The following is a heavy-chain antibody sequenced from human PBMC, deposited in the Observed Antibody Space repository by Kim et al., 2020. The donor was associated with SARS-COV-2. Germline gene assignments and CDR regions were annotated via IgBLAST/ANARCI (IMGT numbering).Heavy chain of an antibody. V-gene: IGHV3-7*03. D-gene: IGHD3-10*01. Sequence: GGSLRLSCAASGFTFSSYWMSWVRQAPGKGLEWVANIKQDGSEKYYVDSVKGRFTISRDNAKNSLYLQMNSLRAEDTAVYYCARVVWESAWFGEPGENWFDPWGQGTLVTVSS. CDR3: ARVVWESAWFGEPGENWFDP. CDR1: GFTFSSYW. CDR2: IKQDGSEK. J-gene: IGHJ5*02.